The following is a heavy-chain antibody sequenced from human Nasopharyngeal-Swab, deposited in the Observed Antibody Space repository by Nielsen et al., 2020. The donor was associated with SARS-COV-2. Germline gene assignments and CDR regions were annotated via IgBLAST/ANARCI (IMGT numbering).Heavy chain of an antibody. J-gene: IGHJ3*02. CDR2: ITGNGDTT. CDR3: ARDEDYGDYERAFDI. D-gene: IGHD4-17*01. Sequence: GGSLRLSCAASGFTFSSYSMSWLRQAPGKGLEWVSTITGNGDTTYYADSVKGRFTISRDNSENTVYLQMNSLRAEDTSVYYCARDEDYGDYERAFDIWGQGTMVTVSS. V-gene: IGHV3-23*01. CDR1: GFTFSSYS.